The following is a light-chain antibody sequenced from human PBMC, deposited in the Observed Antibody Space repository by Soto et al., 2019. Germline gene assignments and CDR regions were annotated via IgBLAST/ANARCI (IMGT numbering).Light chain of an antibody. CDR2: GAS. CDR1: QSVSSSD. V-gene: IGKV3-20*01. CDR3: QQYGSSPRT. Sequence: VLTHSPGTVSLAPGVRATLSCRASQSVSSSDLAWYQQKRGQAPRLLIYGASSRATGIPDRCSGSGSGTDFTLTISRLEPEDFAVYYCQQYGSSPRTFGQGTKVEIK. J-gene: IGKJ1*01.